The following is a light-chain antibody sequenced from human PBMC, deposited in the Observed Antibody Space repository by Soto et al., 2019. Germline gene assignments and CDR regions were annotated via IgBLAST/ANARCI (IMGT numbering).Light chain of an antibody. CDR1: QSVTTF. Sequence: EVVLTQSPVTLSLSPGERATLSCRASQSVTTFLAWYQQKPGQAPRLLIYDASKRATGIPARFSGSGSGTDVTLTISSLEPEDFAVYYCQQRTKWPLTFGGGTKVEIK. CDR3: QQRTKWPLT. CDR2: DAS. J-gene: IGKJ4*01. V-gene: IGKV3-11*01.